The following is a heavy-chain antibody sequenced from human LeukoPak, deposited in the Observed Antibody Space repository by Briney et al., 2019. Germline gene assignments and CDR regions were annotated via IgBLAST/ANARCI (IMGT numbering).Heavy chain of an antibody. D-gene: IGHD3-10*01. CDR3: ARGRIGLWFGKNYYFDY. J-gene: IGHJ4*02. V-gene: IGHV4-34*01. CDR1: GFTFHDYG. CDR2: INHSGST. Sequence: GSLRLSCAASGFTFHDYGMSWVRQAPGKGLEWIGEINHSGSTNYNPSLKSRVTISVDTSKNQFSLKLSSVTAADTAVYYCARGRIGLWFGKNYYFDYWGQGTLVTVSS.